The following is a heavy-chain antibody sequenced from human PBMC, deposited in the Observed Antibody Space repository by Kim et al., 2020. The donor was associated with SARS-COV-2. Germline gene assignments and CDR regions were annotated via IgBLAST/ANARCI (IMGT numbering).Heavy chain of an antibody. Sequence: SETLSLTCAVYGGSFSGYYWSWIRQPQGKGLEWIGEIKHSGSTNYNPSLKGRVTISVYTSKNQFSLKLSSGTAADTAVYYWAIGKYSSSWYGTGPSYFDYWGQGTLVTVSS. J-gene: IGHJ4*02. V-gene: IGHV4-34*01. CDR3: AIGKYSSSWYGTGPSYFDY. D-gene: IGHD6-13*01. CDR1: GGSFSGYY. CDR2: IKHSGST.